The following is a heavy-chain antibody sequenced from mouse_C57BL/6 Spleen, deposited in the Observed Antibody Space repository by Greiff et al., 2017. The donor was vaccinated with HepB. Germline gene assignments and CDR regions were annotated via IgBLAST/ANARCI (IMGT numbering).Heavy chain of an antibody. CDR3: ARDYDYDGNWYFDV. J-gene: IGHJ1*03. V-gene: IGHV1-4*01. D-gene: IGHD2-4*01. CDR1: GYTFTSYT. CDR2: INPSSGYT. Sequence: QVHVKQSGAELARPGASVKMSCKASGYTFTSYTMHWVKQRPGQGLEWIGYINPSSGYTKYNQKFKDKATLTADKSSSTAYMQLSSLTSEDSAVYYCARDYDYDGNWYFDVWGTGTTVTVSS.